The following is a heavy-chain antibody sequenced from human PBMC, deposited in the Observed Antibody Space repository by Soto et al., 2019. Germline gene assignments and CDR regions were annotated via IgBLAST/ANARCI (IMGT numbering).Heavy chain of an antibody. Sequence: QVQLVQSGAEVKKPGASVKVSYKASGYSFTTYGISWVRQAPGQGLEWMGWISDYNGNTNYEKKFQGRVTMTTDTSTRTAYMELKSLRSDDTAVCYCAREGYYSGSGSYSPPRYYGMDVWGQGTTVTVS. CDR2: ISDYNGNT. J-gene: IGHJ6*02. D-gene: IGHD3-10*01. CDR1: GYSFTTYG. CDR3: AREGYYSGSGSYSPPRYYGMDV. V-gene: IGHV1-18*01.